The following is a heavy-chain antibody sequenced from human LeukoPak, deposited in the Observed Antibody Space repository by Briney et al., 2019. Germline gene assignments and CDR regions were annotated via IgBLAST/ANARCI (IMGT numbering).Heavy chain of an antibody. CDR2: IYYSGST. V-gene: IGHV4-59*01. Sequence: SETLSLTCTVSGGSISSYYWNWIRQPPGKGLEWIGYIYYSGSTNYNPSLKSRVTISVDTSKNQFSLKLSSVTAADTAVYYCAREVIGRGPFDYWGQGTLVTVSS. J-gene: IGHJ4*02. D-gene: IGHD3-16*02. CDR3: AREVIGRGPFDY. CDR1: GGSISSYY.